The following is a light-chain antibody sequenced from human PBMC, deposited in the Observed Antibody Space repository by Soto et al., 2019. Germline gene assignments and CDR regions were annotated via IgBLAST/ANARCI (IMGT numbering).Light chain of an antibody. Sequence: QSALTQPASVSGSPGQSITISCTGTSSDVGSYNLVSWYQQHPGKAPKLMIYEVSKRPSGVSNRCSGSKSGNTASLTISGLQAEDEADYYCCSYGGRSTHVVFGGGSKLTGL. CDR3: CSYGGRSTHVV. V-gene: IGLV2-23*02. CDR2: EVS. CDR1: SSDVGSYNL. J-gene: IGLJ2*01.